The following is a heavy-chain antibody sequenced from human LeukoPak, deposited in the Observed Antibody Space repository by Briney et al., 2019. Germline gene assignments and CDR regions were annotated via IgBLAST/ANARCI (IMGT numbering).Heavy chain of an antibody. D-gene: IGHD3-22*01. CDR2: IWYDGSNK. J-gene: IGHJ4*02. CDR1: GFTFSSYG. CDR3: ARTNYYDSSGYEY. V-gene: IGHV3-33*01. Sequence: GRSLRLSCAASGFTFSSYGMHWVRQAPGKGLEWVAVIWYDGSNKYYADSVKGRFTISRDNSKNTLYLQMNSLRAEDTAVYYCARTNYYDSSGYEYWGQGTLSPSPQ.